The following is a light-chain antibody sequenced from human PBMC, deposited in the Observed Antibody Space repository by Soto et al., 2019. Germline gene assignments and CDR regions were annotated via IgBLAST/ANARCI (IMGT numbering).Light chain of an antibody. J-gene: IGLJ3*02. CDR2: EVT. CDR3: SSYSSTSPPWV. Sequence: QSVLTQPASVSGSPGQSITIFCTGTSSDVGAYKFVSWYRHHPGRAPQVMIYEVTNRPSGVSSRFSGSKSGNTASLTISGLQPEDEGDYYCSSYSSTSPPWVFGGGTKLTVL. V-gene: IGLV2-14*01. CDR1: SSDVGAYKF.